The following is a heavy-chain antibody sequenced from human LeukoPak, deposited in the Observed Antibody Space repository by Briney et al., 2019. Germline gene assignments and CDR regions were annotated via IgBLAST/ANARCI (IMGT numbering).Heavy chain of an antibody. D-gene: IGHD5-18*01. Sequence: GGSLRLSCAASGFTFTSYSMNWVRQAPGKGLEWVSSISTGSSYIYYADSVKGRFTISRDNAKNSLYLQMNSLRAEDTAVYYCAGGGYSYGYYHWGQGTLVTVSS. V-gene: IGHV3-21*01. CDR3: AGGGYSYGYYH. CDR1: GFTFTSYS. CDR2: ISTGSSYI. J-gene: IGHJ4*02.